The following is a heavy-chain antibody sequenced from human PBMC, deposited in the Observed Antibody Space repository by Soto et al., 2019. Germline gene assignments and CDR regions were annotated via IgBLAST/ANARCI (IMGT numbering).Heavy chain of an antibody. Sequence: EVQLVESGGGLIQPGGSMRVSCAASEFTVNSNYMTWVRQAPGKGLEWVSVIDTAGRANYAESVKGRFTNSRDNSKNTLYLQMNSLRVEDTAVYYCARGATYYDFWSGHYTSYTYYGMDVWGQGTTVTVS. D-gene: IGHD3-3*01. CDR3: ARGATYYDFWSGHYTSYTYYGMDV. J-gene: IGHJ6*02. V-gene: IGHV3-53*01. CDR2: IDTAGRA. CDR1: EFTVNSNY.